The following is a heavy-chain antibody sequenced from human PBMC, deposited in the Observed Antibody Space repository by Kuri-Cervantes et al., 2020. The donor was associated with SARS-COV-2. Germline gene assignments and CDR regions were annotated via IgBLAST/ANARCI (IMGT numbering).Heavy chain of an antibody. D-gene: IGHD2-2*01. J-gene: IGHJ6*01. CDR3: AREEWKCSSTSCYVVSLYHYYGMDV. CDR2: INHSGST. CDR1: GGSFSGYY. V-gene: IGHV4-34*01. Sequence: GSLRLSCAVYGGSFSGYYWSWIRQPPGKGLEWIGEINHSGSTNYNPSLKSRVTISVDTSKNQFSLKLSSVTAADTAVYYCAREEWKCSSTSCYVVSLYHYYGMDVWGQGTTVTGAS.